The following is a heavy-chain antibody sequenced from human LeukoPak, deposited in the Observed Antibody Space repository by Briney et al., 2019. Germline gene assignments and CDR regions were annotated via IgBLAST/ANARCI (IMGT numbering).Heavy chain of an antibody. CDR1: GFTFSSYA. CDR3: ARVWASTMAARPFDY. V-gene: IGHV3-74*01. J-gene: IGHJ4*02. D-gene: IGHD6-6*01. CDR2: INSDGSST. Sequence: GGSLRLSCAASGFTFSSYAMTWVRQAPGKGPVWVSRINSDGSSTNYADSVKGRFTISRDNAKNTLYLQMNSLRAEDTAVYYCARVWASTMAARPFDYWGQGTLVTVSS.